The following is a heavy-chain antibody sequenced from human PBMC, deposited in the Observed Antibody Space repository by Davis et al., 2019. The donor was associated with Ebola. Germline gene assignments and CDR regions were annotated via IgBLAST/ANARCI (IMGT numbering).Heavy chain of an antibody. CDR1: RFTFSAYA. CDR3: ARAFYDSSGYHWFDP. CDR2: ITGPGGTT. Sequence: GESLKISCVVSRFTFSAYAMAWVRQAPGKGLQWVSTITGPGGTTYYADSVKGRFTVSRDNSRNTLYLQMDSLRAEDTAIYYCARAFYDSSGYHWFDPWGQGTLVTVSS. J-gene: IGHJ5*02. D-gene: IGHD3-22*01. V-gene: IGHV3-23*01.